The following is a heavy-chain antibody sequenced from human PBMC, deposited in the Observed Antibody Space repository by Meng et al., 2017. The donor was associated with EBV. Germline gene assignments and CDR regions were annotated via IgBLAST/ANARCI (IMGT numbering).Heavy chain of an antibody. V-gene: IGHV4-39*01. D-gene: IGHD3-3*01. Sequence: QVQLQESGPGLVKPSETLSLTCTVSGGSISSFYYWGWIRQPPGRGLEWSGSVHYSGSTYYSPSLKSRITVSVDTSKNQFSLRLTSVTAADTAVYFCARVSFYDYWSGYSFNWFDTGGQGTLGTVVS. CDR1: GGSISSFYY. J-gene: IGHJ5*02. CDR2: VHYSGST. CDR3: ARVSFYDYWSGYSFNWFDT.